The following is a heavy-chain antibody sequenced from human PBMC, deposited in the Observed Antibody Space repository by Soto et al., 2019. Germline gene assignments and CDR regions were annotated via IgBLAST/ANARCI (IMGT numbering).Heavy chain of an antibody. J-gene: IGHJ4*02. V-gene: IGHV3-49*03. CDR1: GFTFGDYA. D-gene: IGHD4-17*01. CDR3: TRAHGDYPFTNDY. Sequence: GGSLRLSCTASGFTFGDYAMTWFRQAPGKGLEWVGFIRSKAYGGTTEYAASVKGRFTISRDDSKSIAYLQMNSLKTEDTAVYYCTRAHGDYPFTNDYWGQGTLVTVSS. CDR2: IRSKAYGGTT.